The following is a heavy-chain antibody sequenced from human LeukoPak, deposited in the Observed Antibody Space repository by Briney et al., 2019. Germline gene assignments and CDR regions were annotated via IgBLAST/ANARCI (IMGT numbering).Heavy chain of an antibody. CDR2: IYTSGST. V-gene: IGHV4-4*07. D-gene: IGHD3-10*01. CDR3: ARHLARRVSLTYYYGSGSHYYFDF. Sequence: PSETLSLTCTVSGGSISSYYWSWIRQPAGKGLEWIGRIYTSGSTNYNPSLKSRVTMSVDTSKNQFSLKLRSVTAADTAVYYCARHLARRVSLTYYYGSGSHYYFDFWGQGTLVTVSS. J-gene: IGHJ4*02. CDR1: GGSISSYY.